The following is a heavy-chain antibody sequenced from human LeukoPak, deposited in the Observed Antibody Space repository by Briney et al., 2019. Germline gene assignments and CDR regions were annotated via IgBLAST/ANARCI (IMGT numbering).Heavy chain of an antibody. J-gene: IGHJ4*02. Sequence: GGSLRLSCAASGFTFSSYEMNWVRQAPGKGLEWVSDISTNGSSIYYPDSVKGRFTISRDNVKNLLYLQMNSLRAEDTAVYYCARVQRGIAVALDYWGQGTLATVSS. V-gene: IGHV3-48*03. CDR1: GFTFSSYE. CDR2: ISTNGSSI. D-gene: IGHD6-19*01. CDR3: ARVQRGIAVALDY.